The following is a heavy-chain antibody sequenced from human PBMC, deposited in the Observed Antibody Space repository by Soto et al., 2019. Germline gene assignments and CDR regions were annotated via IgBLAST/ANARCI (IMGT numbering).Heavy chain of an antibody. CDR2: IYYSGST. V-gene: IGHV4-31*03. D-gene: IGHD6-19*01. J-gene: IGHJ4*02. CDR3: ARDRRYSSGWYDY. Sequence: QVQLQESGPGLVKPSQTLSLTCTVSGGSISSGGYYWSWIRQHPGKGLEWIGYIYYSGSTYYNPSLKGRVTISVETSKNQFSPKLSSVTAADTAVYYCARDRRYSSGWYDYWGQGTLVTVSS. CDR1: GGSISSGGYY.